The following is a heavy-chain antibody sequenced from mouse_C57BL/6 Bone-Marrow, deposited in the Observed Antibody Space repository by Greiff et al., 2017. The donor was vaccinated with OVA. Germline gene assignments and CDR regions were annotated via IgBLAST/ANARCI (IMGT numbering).Heavy chain of an antibody. CDR2: FHPYNDDT. CDR1: GYTFTTYP. D-gene: IGHD4-1*01. V-gene: IGHV1-47*01. J-gene: IGHJ4*01. Sequence: VMLVESGAELVKPGASVKMSCKASGYTFTTYPIEWMKQNHGKSLEWIGNFHPYNDDTKYNEKFKGKATLTVEKSSSTVYLELSRLTSDDSAVYYCARGDWDYAMDYWGQGTSVTVSS. CDR3: ARGDWDYAMDY.